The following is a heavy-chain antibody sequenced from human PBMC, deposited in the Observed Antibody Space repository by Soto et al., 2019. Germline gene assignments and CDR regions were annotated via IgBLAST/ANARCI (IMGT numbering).Heavy chain of an antibody. J-gene: IGHJ4*02. CDR3: ARDQSGYSSGWYSVY. CDR1: GYTFTSYG. Sequence: ASVKVSCKASGYTFTSYGISWVRQAPGQGLEWMGWISACNGNTNYAQKLQGRVTMTTDTSTSTAYMELRSLRSDDTAVYYCARDQSGYSSGWYSVYWGQGTLVTVSS. V-gene: IGHV1-18*01. D-gene: IGHD6-19*01. CDR2: ISACNGNT.